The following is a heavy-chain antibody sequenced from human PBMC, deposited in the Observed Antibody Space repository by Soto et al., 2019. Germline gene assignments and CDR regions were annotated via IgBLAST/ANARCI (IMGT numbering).Heavy chain of an antibody. CDR2: IYYSGST. CDR1: GGSISSYY. V-gene: IGHV4-59*01. Sequence: SETLSLTCTVSGGSISSYYWSWIRQPPGKGLEWIGYIYYSGSTNYNPSLKSRVTISVETSKTQFSLKLSSVTAADTAVYYCARVHMVRGVIIGFDYWGQGTLVTVSS. J-gene: IGHJ4*02. CDR3: ARVHMVRGVIIGFDY. D-gene: IGHD3-10*01.